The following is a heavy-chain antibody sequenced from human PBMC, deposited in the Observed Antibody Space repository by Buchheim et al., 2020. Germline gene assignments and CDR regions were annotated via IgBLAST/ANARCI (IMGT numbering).Heavy chain of an antibody. CDR2: IYYSGST. CDR3: ARLGGGSYPIPDY. J-gene: IGHJ4*02. V-gene: IGHV4-59*08. Sequence: QVQLQESGPGLVKPSETLSLTCTVSGGSISSYYWSWIRQPPGKGLEWIGYIYYSGSTHYNPSLKSRFTISVDTSKNTFSLKLSSVTAADTAVYYCARLGGGSYPIPDYWGQGTL. D-gene: IGHD1-26*01. CDR1: GGSISSYY.